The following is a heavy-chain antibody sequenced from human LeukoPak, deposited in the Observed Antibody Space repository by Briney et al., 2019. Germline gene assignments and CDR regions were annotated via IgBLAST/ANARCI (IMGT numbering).Heavy chain of an antibody. V-gene: IGHV3-7*01. CDR3: ARARQWLGVRNWFDP. D-gene: IGHD6-19*01. CDR1: GFTFSDYW. Sequence: GGSLRLSCAASGFTFSDYWMTWVRQAPGKGLEWVANIKDDGSETYYVDSLRGRFTISRDNAKNSLYLQMNSLRGEDTAVYYCARARQWLGVRNWFDPWGQGTLVTVSS. CDR2: IKDDGSET. J-gene: IGHJ5*02.